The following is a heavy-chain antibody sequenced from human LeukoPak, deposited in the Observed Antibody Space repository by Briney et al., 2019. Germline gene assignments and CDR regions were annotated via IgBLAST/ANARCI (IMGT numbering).Heavy chain of an antibody. CDR3: ARYDSSGFYQYYFDY. CDR2: IYTSGST. D-gene: IGHD3-22*01. CDR1: GGSISSGSYY. Sequence: SETLSLTCTVSGGSISSGSYYWSWIRQPAGKGLEWIGRIYTSGSTNYTPSLKSRVTISVDTSKKQFSLKLTPVTAADTAVYYCARYDSSGFYQYYFDYWGLGTLVTVSS. J-gene: IGHJ4*02. V-gene: IGHV4-61*02.